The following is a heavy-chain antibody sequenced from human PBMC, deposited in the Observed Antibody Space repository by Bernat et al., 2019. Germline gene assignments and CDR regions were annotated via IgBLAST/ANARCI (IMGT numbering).Heavy chain of an antibody. Sequence: QVQLVESGGGVVQPGRSLRLSCAASGFTFSSYAMHWVRQAPVKGLEWVAVISYVGSNKYYADSVKGRFTISRDNSKNTLYLQMNSLRAEDTAVYYWARGGIFGVVVVPAPEDYYGMDVWGKGTTVTVSS. V-gene: IGHV3-30-3*01. CDR1: GFTFSSYA. J-gene: IGHJ6*04. D-gene: IGHD2-2*01. CDR3: ARGGIFGVVVVPAPEDYYGMDV. CDR2: ISYVGSNK.